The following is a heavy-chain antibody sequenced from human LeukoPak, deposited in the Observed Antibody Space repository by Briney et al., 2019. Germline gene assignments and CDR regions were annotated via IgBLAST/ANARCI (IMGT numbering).Heavy chain of an antibody. CDR2: INHSGST. D-gene: IGHD4-17*01. CDR3: ARGCAGNYGVNWCWFDP. CDR1: GGSFSGYY. V-gene: IGHV4-34*01. J-gene: IGHJ5*02. Sequence: SETLSLTCAVYGGSFSGYYWSWIRQPPGKGLEWIGEINHSGSTSYNPSLKRRVTISVDTSRNQFSLQLTSVTAADTAVYYCARGCAGNYGVNWCWFDPWGQGTLVTVSS.